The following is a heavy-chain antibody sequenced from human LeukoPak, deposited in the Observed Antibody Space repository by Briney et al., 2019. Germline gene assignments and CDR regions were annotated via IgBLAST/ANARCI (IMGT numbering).Heavy chain of an antibody. CDR2: INSDGSST. Sequence: PGGSLRLSCAASGFTFSSYWMHWVRQAPGKGLVWVSRINSDGSSTSYADSVKGRFTISRDNAKNTLYLQMNSLRAEDTAVYYCARVRTIFGVVPDYWGQGTLVTGSS. D-gene: IGHD3-3*01. J-gene: IGHJ4*02. CDR1: GFTFSSYW. V-gene: IGHV3-74*01. CDR3: ARVRTIFGVVPDY.